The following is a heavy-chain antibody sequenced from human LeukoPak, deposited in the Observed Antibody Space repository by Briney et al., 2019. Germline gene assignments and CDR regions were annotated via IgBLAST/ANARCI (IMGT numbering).Heavy chain of an antibody. Sequence: GGSLRLSCAASGFILSNYRMNWVRQAPGKGLEWVSAISGSGGSTYYADSVKGRFTISRDNSKNTLYLQMSSLRAEDAAVYYCARALYPGITAAGARYFDYWGQGTLVTVSS. J-gene: IGHJ4*02. CDR3: ARALYPGITAAGARYFDY. D-gene: IGHD6-13*01. CDR1: GFILSNYR. CDR2: ISGSGGST. V-gene: IGHV3-23*01.